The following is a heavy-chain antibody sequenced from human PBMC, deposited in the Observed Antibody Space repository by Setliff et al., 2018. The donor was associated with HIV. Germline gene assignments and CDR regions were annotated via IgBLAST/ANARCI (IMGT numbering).Heavy chain of an antibody. Sequence: ASVKVSCKASGYTFTNYDINWVRQGPGHGLEWVGWMSPKSGYTDYARKFQGRVTMTRNTSINTVYMELSSLKSEDTAVYYCARDKSDIVGEVWLDPWGQGTLVTVSS. J-gene: IGHJ5*02. V-gene: IGHV1-8*01. D-gene: IGHD2-21*01. CDR2: MSPKSGYT. CDR1: GYTFTNYD. CDR3: ARDKSDIVGEVWLDP.